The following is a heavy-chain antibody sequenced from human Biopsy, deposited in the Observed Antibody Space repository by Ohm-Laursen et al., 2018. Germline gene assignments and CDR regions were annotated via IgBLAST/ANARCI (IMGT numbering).Heavy chain of an antibody. Sequence: ASVKVSCKASGYTFTDYYIYWVRQAPGQGLEWMGWINSNSGDTNSAQKFQGRVAMTRDTSITTAYLELSRLRSDDTAVYYCARREQLFKPWEPLVRGPNGYSYKSMDVWGHGTTVTVSS. CDR1: GYTFTDYY. V-gene: IGHV1-2*02. J-gene: IGHJ6*02. D-gene: IGHD1-26*01. CDR3: ARREQLFKPWEPLVRGPNGYSYKSMDV. CDR2: INSNSGDT.